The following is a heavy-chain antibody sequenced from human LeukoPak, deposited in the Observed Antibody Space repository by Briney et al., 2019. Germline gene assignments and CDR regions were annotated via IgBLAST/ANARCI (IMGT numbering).Heavy chain of an antibody. J-gene: IGHJ6*02. CDR2: IYYSGST. CDR1: GCSISSSSYY. Sequence: KPSETLSLTCTVSGCSISSSSYYWGWIRQPPGKGLESIVSIYYSGSTYYNPSLKSRITISVDTSKNQFSLKLSSVTAADTAVYYCASGAVTMVRGVINYYYYGMDVWGQGTTVTVSS. CDR3: ASGAVTMVRGVINYYYYGMDV. D-gene: IGHD3-10*01. V-gene: IGHV4-39*01.